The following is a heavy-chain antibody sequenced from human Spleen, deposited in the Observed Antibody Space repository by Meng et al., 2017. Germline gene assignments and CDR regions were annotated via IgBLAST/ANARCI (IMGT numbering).Heavy chain of an antibody. CDR3: AMARFLEWLLYRTDAFDI. CDR2: IIPIFGTA. V-gene: IGHV1-69*06. D-gene: IGHD3-3*01. CDR1: GYTFTSYG. Sequence: SVKVSCKASGYTFTSYGISWVRQAPGQGLEWMGGIIPIFGTANYAQKFQGRVTITADKSTSTAYMELSSLRSEDTAVYYCAMARFLEWLLYRTDAFDIWGQGTMVTVSS. J-gene: IGHJ3*02.